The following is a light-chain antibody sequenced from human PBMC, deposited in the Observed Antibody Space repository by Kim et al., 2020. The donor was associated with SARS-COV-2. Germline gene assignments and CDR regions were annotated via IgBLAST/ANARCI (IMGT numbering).Light chain of an antibody. CDR3: QQYGSWT. Sequence: SLSPGERAPLACRASQSVSSSYLAWYQQKPGQAPRLLIYGASSRATGIPDRFSGSGSGTDFTLTISRLEPEDFAVYYCQQYGSWTFGQGTKVDIK. J-gene: IGKJ1*01. CDR2: GAS. CDR1: QSVSSSY. V-gene: IGKV3-20*01.